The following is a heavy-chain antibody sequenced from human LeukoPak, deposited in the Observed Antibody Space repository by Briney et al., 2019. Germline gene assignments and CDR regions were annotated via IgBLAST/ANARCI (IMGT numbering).Heavy chain of an antibody. J-gene: IGHJ4*02. CDR1: GGSISSYY. CDR2: IYHSGST. CDR3: ARGSVAWDDLEWSSY. V-gene: IGHV4-59*12. Sequence: SEXXSLXCTVSGGSISSYYWSWIRQPPGKXLXGIGYIYHSGSTYYNPSLKSRVTISVDRSKNQFSLKLSSVTAADTAVYYCARGSVAWDDLEWSSYWGQGTLVTVSS. D-gene: IGHD3-3*01.